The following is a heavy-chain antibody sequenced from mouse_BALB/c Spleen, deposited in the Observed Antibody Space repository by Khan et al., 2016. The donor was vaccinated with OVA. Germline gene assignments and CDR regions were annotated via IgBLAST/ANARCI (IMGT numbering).Heavy chain of an antibody. J-gene: IGHJ1*01. D-gene: IGHD4-1*02. CDR2: INTYTGQP. CDR1: GYTFTNYG. CDR3: ARSNSYWYFDV. V-gene: IGHV9-3-1*01. Sequence: QIQLVRSGPELKKPGETVKISCKASGYTFTNYGMNWVKQAPGKGLKWMGWINTYTGQPTYADDFKGRFAFSLETSASTAYLQINNLKNEDTATXFCARSNSYWYFDVWGAGTTVTVSS.